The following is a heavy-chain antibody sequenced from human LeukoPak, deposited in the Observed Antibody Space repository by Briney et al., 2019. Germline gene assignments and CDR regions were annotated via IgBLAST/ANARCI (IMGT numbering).Heavy chain of an antibody. J-gene: IGHJ5*02. V-gene: IGHV1-69*04. CDR1: GRTISKLA. CDR3: ARDTATRPDLNWFDP. D-gene: IGHD6-6*01. CDR2: IIPMLGIT. Sequence: GTSVKVSCKASGRTISKLAFNWVRQVPGQGLEWMGRIIPMLGITDYAQKFQGRVTITADKSTSTAYMELHSLTSENTAVYYCARDTATRPDLNWFDPWGPGTLVTVFS.